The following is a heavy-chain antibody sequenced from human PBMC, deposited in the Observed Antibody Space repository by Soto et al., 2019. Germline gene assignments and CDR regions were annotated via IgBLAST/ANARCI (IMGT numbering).Heavy chain of an antibody. Sequence: GGSLRLSCAASGFTVSSTYMSWVRQAPGKGLEWVSVIYSGGSTYYADSVKGRFTISRDNSKNTLYLQMNSLRAEDTAVYYCARAGYSYGPFDYWGQGTLVTVSS. V-gene: IGHV3-53*01. CDR2: IYSGGST. J-gene: IGHJ4*02. D-gene: IGHD5-18*01. CDR1: GFTVSSTY. CDR3: ARAGYSYGPFDY.